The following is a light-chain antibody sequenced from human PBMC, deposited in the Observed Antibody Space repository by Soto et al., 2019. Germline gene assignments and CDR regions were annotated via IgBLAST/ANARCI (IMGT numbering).Light chain of an antibody. Sequence: DIQMTQSPSTLSASVGERVTITCRASQTINEWLAWYQQKIGKAPKVLIYQASTLASAVPSRFSGSGSGTTFTLTISSLQPDDSANYYCQHYNSYPYSFGQGTKLEI. CDR1: QTINEW. CDR3: QHYNSYPYS. J-gene: IGKJ2*03. V-gene: IGKV1-5*03. CDR2: QAS.